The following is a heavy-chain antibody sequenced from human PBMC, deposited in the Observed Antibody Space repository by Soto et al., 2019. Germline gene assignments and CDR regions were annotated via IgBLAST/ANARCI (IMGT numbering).Heavy chain of an antibody. J-gene: IGHJ4*02. D-gene: IGHD3-22*01. CDR1: GFTFSSYS. CDR3: ASHPRDSSGYWYYFDY. Sequence: EVQLVESGGGLVKPGGSLRLSCAASGFTFSSYSMNWVRQAPGKGLEWVSSISSSCSYIYYADSVKGRFTISRDNAKNSRYLKMNSLRAGDRAVYYCASHPRDSSGYWYYFDYWGQGTLVTVSS. CDR2: ISSSCSYI. V-gene: IGHV3-21*01.